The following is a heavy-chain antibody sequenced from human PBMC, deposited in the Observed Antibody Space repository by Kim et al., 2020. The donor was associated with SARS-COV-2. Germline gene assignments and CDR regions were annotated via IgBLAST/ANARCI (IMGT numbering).Heavy chain of an antibody. CDR3: ARGDDYGDYVPLDY. V-gene: IGHV1-18*01. Sequence: APKLQGRVTMTTDTSTSTAYMELRSLRSDDTAVYYCARGDDYGDYVPLDYWGQGTLVTVSS. J-gene: IGHJ4*02. D-gene: IGHD4-17*01.